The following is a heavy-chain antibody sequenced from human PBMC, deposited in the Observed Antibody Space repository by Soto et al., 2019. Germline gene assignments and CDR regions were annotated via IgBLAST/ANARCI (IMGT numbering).Heavy chain of an antibody. CDR1: GYSISSGYY. CDR2: IYHSGST. J-gene: IGHJ4*02. V-gene: IGHV4-38-2*02. D-gene: IGHD4-4*01. Sequence: SETLSLTCAVSGYSISSGYYWGWIRQPPGKGLEWIGSIYHSGSTYYNPSLKSRVTISVDTSKNQFSLNLSSVTAEDTAVYYCARDSYSNVWHWGQGNMVTVS. CDR3: ARDSYSNVWH.